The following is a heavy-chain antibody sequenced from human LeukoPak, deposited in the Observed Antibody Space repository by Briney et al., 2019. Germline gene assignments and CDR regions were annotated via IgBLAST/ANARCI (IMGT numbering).Heavy chain of an antibody. J-gene: IGHJ4*02. CDR3: ARGRLSLRN. Sequence: PSETLSLTCAVYGGSFSGYYWSWIRQPPGKGLEWIGEINHSGSTNYNPSLKSRVTISVDTSKNQFSLKLSSVTAADTAVYYCARGRLSLRNWGQGTLVTVSS. D-gene: IGHD2-21*02. CDR2: INHSGST. V-gene: IGHV4-34*01. CDR1: GGSFSGYY.